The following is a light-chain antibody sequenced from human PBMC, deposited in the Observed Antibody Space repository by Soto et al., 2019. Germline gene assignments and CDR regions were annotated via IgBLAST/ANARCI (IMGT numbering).Light chain of an antibody. J-gene: IGKJ1*01. CDR3: QQSYSAPWT. V-gene: IGKV1-39*01. Sequence: DIQMTQSPSSLSASVGDRVTITCRASQSISTYLNWYQQKPGTAPKLLIYAASSLQSGVPSRLSGSGSGTDFTLTISTLQPADFATYYCQQSYSAPWTFGQGTKVEIK. CDR2: AAS. CDR1: QSISTY.